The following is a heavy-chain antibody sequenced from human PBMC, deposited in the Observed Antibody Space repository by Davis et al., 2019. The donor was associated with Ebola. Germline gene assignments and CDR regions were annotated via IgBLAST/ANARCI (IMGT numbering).Heavy chain of an antibody. V-gene: IGHV1-18*01. Sequence: ASVKVSCKASGYTFSGYGITWVRQAPGQGLEWMGWIRAYNGNTNYAQKLQGRVTMTTDTSTSTAYMELRSLRSDDTAVYYCARVAARPWWFDPWGQGTLVTVSS. J-gene: IGHJ5*02. CDR1: GYTFSGYG. CDR3: ARVAARPWWFDP. CDR2: IRAYNGNT. D-gene: IGHD6-6*01.